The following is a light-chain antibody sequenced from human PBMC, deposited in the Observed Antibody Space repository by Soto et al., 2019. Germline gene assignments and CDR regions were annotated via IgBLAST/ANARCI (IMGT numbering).Light chain of an antibody. CDR2: YDD. J-gene: IGLJ2*01. Sequence: QSVLTQPPSVSEAPSQRVNISCSGSSSNIGNNAVNWYQQRRGKAPTLLIYYDDLLRSGVSDRFSGSKSGTSASLAITGLQSEDEADYSCAAWDDSLNGVVFGGGTQLTVL. V-gene: IGLV1-36*01. CDR3: AAWDDSLNGVV. CDR1: SSNIGNNA.